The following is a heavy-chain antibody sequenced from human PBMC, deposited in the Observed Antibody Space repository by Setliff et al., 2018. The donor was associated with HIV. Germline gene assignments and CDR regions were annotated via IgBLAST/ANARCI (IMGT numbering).Heavy chain of an antibody. Sequence: PGGSLRLSCAASGFNFKDFSMHWVRQRPGKGLEWVSGISWNSDSIAYADSVRGRFTISRDNSKNTLYLQMNSLRAEDTAVYYCAKDRVLYEILTWLPGAFDTWGQGTMVTVSS. CDR3: AKDRVLYEILTWLPGAFDT. CDR2: ISWNSDSI. V-gene: IGHV3-9*01. CDR1: GFNFKDFS. D-gene: IGHD3-9*01. J-gene: IGHJ3*02.